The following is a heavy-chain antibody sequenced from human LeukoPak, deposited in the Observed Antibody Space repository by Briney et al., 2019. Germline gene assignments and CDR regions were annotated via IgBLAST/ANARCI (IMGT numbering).Heavy chain of an antibody. CDR1: GYTFTSYG. CDR3: ARVHYGGYFDY. CDR2: ISANNDNT. D-gene: IGHD4-17*01. J-gene: IGHJ4*02. V-gene: IGHV1-18*01. Sequence: ASVKVSCKASGYTFTSYGISWVRQAPGQGLEGMGWISANNDNTNYAQKLQGRVTMTTDTSTSTAYMELRSLRSDDTAVYYCARVHYGGYFDYWGQGTLVTVSS.